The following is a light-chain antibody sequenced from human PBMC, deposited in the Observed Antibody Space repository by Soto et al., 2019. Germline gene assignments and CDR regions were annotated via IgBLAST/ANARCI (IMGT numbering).Light chain of an antibody. Sequence: IQMTQSPSSVSASVGGRVTITCRARQTISSYLNWYPPTPGRAPALLLSAASTLQSGVQSRFSGSGSGTDFTLTISSLQPEDFATYYCQQSYSSPYTFGQGTKLEIK. CDR3: QQSYSSPYT. CDR1: QTISSY. J-gene: IGKJ2*01. CDR2: AAS. V-gene: IGKV1-39*01.